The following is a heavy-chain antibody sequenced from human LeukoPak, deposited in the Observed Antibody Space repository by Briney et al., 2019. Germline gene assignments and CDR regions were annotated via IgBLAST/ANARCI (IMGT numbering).Heavy chain of an antibody. CDR1: GFTFGDYG. CDR2: IRSKAYGGTT. D-gene: IGHD1-26*01. CDR3: ARDATHLVGASDY. J-gene: IGHJ4*02. Sequence: GGSLRLSCTASGFTFGDYGMSWFRQAPGKGLEWVGFIRSKAYGGTTEYAASVEGRFTISRDDSKSIAYLQMNSLKTEDTAVYYCARDATHLVGASDYWGQGTLVTVSS. V-gene: IGHV3-49*03.